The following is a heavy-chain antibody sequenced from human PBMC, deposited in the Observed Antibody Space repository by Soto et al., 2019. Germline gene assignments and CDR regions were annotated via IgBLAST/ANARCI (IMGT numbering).Heavy chain of an antibody. D-gene: IGHD3-3*01. Sequence: EVQLLESGGGLVQPGGSLRLSCAASGFTFSSYAMTWVRQAPGKGLEWVSGVSGGDGTTYYADSVKGRFTISRDNSKNTLYLQLNSLRAEDTAVYYCAREATYYDFWNGYYNYYGMDVWGQGTTVTVSS. CDR3: AREATYYDFWNGYYNYYGMDV. CDR2: VSGGDGTT. V-gene: IGHV3-23*01. CDR1: GFTFSSYA. J-gene: IGHJ6*02.